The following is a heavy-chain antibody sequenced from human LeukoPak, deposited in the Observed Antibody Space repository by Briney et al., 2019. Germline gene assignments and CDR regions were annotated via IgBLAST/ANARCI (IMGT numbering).Heavy chain of an antibody. Sequence: PGGSLRLSCAASGFTFSSYSMNWVRQAPGKGLVWVSRVKGDGSSTTYADSVKGRFTISRDNAKNTLYLQMNSLRAEDTAVYYCASYGLDFDFALDYWGQGALVTVSS. CDR2: VKGDGSST. D-gene: IGHD3/OR15-3a*01. J-gene: IGHJ4*02. V-gene: IGHV3-74*01. CDR1: GFTFSSYS. CDR3: ASYGLDFDFALDY.